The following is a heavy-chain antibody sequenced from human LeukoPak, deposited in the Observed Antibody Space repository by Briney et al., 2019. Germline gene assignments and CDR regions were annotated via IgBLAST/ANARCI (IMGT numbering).Heavy chain of an antibody. V-gene: IGHV3-7*01. CDR1: GFNFSTYW. Sequence: GGSLRLSCTASGFNFSTYWMTWVRQVPGKGLEWVANIKEDGSEIYYVDAVKGRFSISRDNSKNTVYLQMNSLRAEDTAVYYCVKGLNWYFDLWGRGTLVTVSS. J-gene: IGHJ2*01. CDR3: VKGLNWYFDL. CDR2: IKEDGSEI.